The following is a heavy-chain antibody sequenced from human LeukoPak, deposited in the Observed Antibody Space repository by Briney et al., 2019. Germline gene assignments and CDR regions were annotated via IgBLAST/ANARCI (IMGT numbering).Heavy chain of an antibody. J-gene: IGHJ3*02. CDR3: AREGVGAKPFDI. CDR1: GGTFSSYA. Sequence: SVKVSCKASGGTFSSYAISWVRQAPGQGLEWMGRIIPILGIANNAQKFQGRVTITADKSTSTTYMELSSLRSEDTAVYYCAREGVGAKPFDIWGQGTMVTVSS. D-gene: IGHD1-26*01. CDR2: IIPILGIA. V-gene: IGHV1-69*04.